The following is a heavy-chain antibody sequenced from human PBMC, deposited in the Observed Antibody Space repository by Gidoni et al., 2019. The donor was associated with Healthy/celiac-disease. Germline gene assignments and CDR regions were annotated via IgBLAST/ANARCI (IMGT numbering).Heavy chain of an antibody. CDR3: AREGGWAARPRVAGAFDI. D-gene: IGHD6-6*01. V-gene: IGHV4-61*01. CDR2: IYYSGST. CDR1: GEACSSGSYC. J-gene: IGHJ3*02. Sequence: GEACSSGSYCWSWIRQPPGEGLEWIGYIYYSGSTNYNPSLTSRVTISVDTSKNQFSLKLSSVTAADTAVYYCAREGGWAARPRVAGAFDIWGQGTMVTFSS.